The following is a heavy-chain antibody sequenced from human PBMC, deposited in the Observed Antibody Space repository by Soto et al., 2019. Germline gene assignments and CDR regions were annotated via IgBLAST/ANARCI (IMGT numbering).Heavy chain of an antibody. Sequence: GASVKVSCKASGYTFTGYYMHWVRQAPGQGLEWMGWINPNSGGTRYPQKFQGRVTMTRDTSISTVYMALTRLRSDDTAVYYCAIDLARGGGSAGFDYWGQGTLVTAAS. CDR1: GYTFTGYY. D-gene: IGHD1-26*01. J-gene: IGHJ4*02. CDR2: INPNSGGT. CDR3: AIDLARGGGSAGFDY. V-gene: IGHV1-2*02.